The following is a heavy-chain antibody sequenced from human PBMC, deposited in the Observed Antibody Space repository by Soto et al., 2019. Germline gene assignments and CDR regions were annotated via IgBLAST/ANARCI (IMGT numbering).Heavy chain of an antibody. CDR2: IKTDGSTT. D-gene: IGHD1-1*01. V-gene: IGHV3-74*01. Sequence: EVQLVESGGGLVQPGESLRLSCEASGFTFSNHWMHWVRQAPGKGPVWVARIKTDGSTTNYADYVKGRFTVSRDNAKNTLFLQMNSLRVEDKAVYYCARNWNGVDYWGQGTLVTVSS. CDR1: GFTFSNHW. J-gene: IGHJ4*02. CDR3: ARNWNGVDY.